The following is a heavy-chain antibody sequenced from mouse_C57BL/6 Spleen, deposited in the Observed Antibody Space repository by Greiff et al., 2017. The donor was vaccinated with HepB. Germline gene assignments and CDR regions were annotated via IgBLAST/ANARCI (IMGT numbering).Heavy chain of an antibody. J-gene: IGHJ2*01. CDR3: ARRTMVTTRYYFDY. D-gene: IGHD2-2*01. V-gene: IGHV3-6*01. CDR1: GYSITSGYY. CDR2: ISYDGSN. Sequence: EVHLVESGPGLVKPSQSLSLTCSVTGYSITSGYYWNWIRQFPGNKLEWMGYISYDGSNNYNPSLKNRISITRDTSKNQFFLKLNSVTTEDTATYYCARRTMVTTRYYFDYWGQGTTLTVSS.